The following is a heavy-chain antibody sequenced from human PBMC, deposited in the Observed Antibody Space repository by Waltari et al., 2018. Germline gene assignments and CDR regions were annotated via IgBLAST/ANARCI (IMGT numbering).Heavy chain of an antibody. Sequence: QLHLQESGPGLVQPSETLSLTCSVSGGSITTNRHYWGWIRQPPGKGLEWTATISSSGATYTNPSLKSRVTISVDTFKNQFSLKLRSVTAADTALYYCATYVGASIGTAAFDVWGQGTMVTVSS. J-gene: IGHJ3*01. CDR2: ISSSGAT. CDR3: ATYVGASIGTAAFDV. CDR1: GGSITTNRHY. D-gene: IGHD3-16*01. V-gene: IGHV4-39*01.